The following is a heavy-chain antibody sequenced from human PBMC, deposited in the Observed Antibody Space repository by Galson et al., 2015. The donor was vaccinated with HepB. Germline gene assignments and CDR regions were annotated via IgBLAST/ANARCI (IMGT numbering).Heavy chain of an antibody. CDR2: ISAYNGNT. V-gene: IGHV1-18*04. Sequence: SVKVSCKASGYTFTSYGISWVRQAPGQGLEWMGWISAYNGNTNYAQKLQGRVTMTTDTSTSTAYMELRSLRSDDTAVYYCARVQHPTVTTRRGSEIDYWGQGTPVTVSS. J-gene: IGHJ4*02. D-gene: IGHD4-17*01. CDR3: ARVQHPTVTTRRGSEIDY. CDR1: GYTFTSYG.